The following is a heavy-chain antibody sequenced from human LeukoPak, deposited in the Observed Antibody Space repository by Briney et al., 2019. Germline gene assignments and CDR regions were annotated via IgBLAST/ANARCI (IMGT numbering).Heavy chain of an antibody. CDR3: ASSPLYYDDSSGYFNY. CDR1: GGSFRGYY. Sequence: SVTLSLTCAVCGGSFRGYYWSWIRQPPGRGLEWLGYIYYSGSTIYNPSLNSRVTISVDTSKSQFSLQLSSVTAAATAVYYCASSPLYYDDSSGYFNYWGQGTLVTVSS. J-gene: IGHJ4*02. V-gene: IGHV4-59*01. D-gene: IGHD3-22*01. CDR2: IYYSGST.